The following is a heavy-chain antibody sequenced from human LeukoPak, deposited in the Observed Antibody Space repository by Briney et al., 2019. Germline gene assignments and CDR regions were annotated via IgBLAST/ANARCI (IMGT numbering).Heavy chain of an antibody. Sequence: SETLSLTCAVYGGSFSGYYWSWIRQPPGKGLEWIGEINHSGSTNYNPSLKSRVTISVDTSKNQFSLKLSSVTAADTAVYYCARGEWELCYWGQGTLVTVSS. CDR3: ARGEWELCY. CDR2: INHSGST. D-gene: IGHD1-26*01. J-gene: IGHJ4*02. CDR1: GGSFSGYY. V-gene: IGHV4-34*01.